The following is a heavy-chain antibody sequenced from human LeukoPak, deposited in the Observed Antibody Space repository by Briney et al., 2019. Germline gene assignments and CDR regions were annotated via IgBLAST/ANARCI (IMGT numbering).Heavy chain of an antibody. J-gene: IGHJ3*02. D-gene: IGHD6-19*01. CDR1: GGSISSYY. CDR2: IYYSGST. CDR3: ARAVAGRDDAFDI. V-gene: IGHV4-59*01. Sequence: SETLSLTCTDSGGSISSYYWSWIRQPPGKGLEWIGYIYYSGSTNYNPSLKSRVTISVDTSKNQFSLKLSSVTAADTAVYYCARAVAGRDDAFDIWGQGTMVTVSS.